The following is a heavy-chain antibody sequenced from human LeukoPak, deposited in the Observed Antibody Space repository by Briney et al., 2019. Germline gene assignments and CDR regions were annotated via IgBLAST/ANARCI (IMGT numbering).Heavy chain of an antibody. J-gene: IGHJ4*02. CDR1: GGSFSGYY. V-gene: IGHV4-34*01. Sequence: SETLSLTCAVYGGSFSGYYWSWIRQPPGKGLEWIGEINHSGSTNYNPSLKSRVTISVDTSKNQFSLKLSSVTAADTAVYYCAREGGDGPDYWGQGTLVTVSS. CDR3: AREGGDGPDY. D-gene: IGHD5-24*01. CDR2: INHSGST.